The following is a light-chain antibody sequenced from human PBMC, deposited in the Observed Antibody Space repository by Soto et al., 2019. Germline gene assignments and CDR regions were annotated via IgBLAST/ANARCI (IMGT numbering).Light chain of an antibody. CDR2: EVT. CDR1: RRDVGGYNY. V-gene: IGLV2-14*01. J-gene: IGLJ2*01. CDR3: SSYAGSNILL. Sequence: QSALTQPASVSGSPGQSITISCTGTRRDVGGYNYVSWYQQYPGKSPKLLIYEVTHRPSGVSNRFSGSKSGNTASLTISGLQAEDEADYYCSSYAGSNILLFGGGTKLTVL.